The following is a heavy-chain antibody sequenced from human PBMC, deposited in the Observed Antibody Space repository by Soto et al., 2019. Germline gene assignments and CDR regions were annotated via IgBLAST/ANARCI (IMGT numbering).Heavy chain of an antibody. CDR3: ARGTEVRGVICRHYYYYGMYA. Sequence: GGSLRLSCAASGFTFSSYGMHWVRQAPGKGLEWVAVIWYDGSNKYYADSVKGRFTISRDDSKNTLYLQMNSLRADDTAVYYCARGTEVRGVICRHYYYYGMYACGQGTTVTVSS. J-gene: IGHJ6*02. D-gene: IGHD3-10*01. V-gene: IGHV3-33*01. CDR1: GFTFSSYG. CDR2: IWYDGSNK.